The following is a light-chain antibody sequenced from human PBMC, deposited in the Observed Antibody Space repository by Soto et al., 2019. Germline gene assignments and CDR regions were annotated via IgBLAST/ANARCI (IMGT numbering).Light chain of an antibody. Sequence: DIPMTQSPSSLSASVGDRVTITCRASQTISSYLNWYQQKPGKAPKLLIYAASSLPSGVPSRFSGSGSGTEFTLTITSLHPEDFATYYCQQSFRTPQTFGHGTKVEIK. V-gene: IGKV1-39*01. CDR3: QQSFRTPQT. J-gene: IGKJ1*01. CDR2: AAS. CDR1: QTISSY.